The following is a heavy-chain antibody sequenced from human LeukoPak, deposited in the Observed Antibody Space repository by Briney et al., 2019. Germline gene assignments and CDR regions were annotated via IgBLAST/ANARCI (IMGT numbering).Heavy chain of an antibody. CDR1: GYTFTGYY. CDR3: ARDYGSGSYTHYYYMDV. D-gene: IGHD3-10*01. CDR2: INPNSGGT. J-gene: IGHJ6*03. V-gene: IGHV1-2*02. Sequence: ASVEVSCKASGYTFTGYYMHWVRQAPGQGLEWMGWINPNSGGTNYAQKFQGRVTMTGDTSISTAHTELSRLRSDDTAVYYCARDYGSGSYTHYYYMDVWGKGTTVTVSS.